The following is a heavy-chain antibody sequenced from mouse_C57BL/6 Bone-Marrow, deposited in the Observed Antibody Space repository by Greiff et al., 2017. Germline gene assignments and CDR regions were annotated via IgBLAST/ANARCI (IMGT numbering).Heavy chain of an antibody. CDR3: AWDGSGDWFAY. Sequence: DVHLVESGGGLVKPGGSLKLSCAASGFTFSSYAMSWVRQTPDKRLEWVATISDGGSYTYYPDTVKGRFTISRDNATNTLYLQMSHLKSEDTAMYYGAWDGSGDWFAYWGQGTLVTVSA. CDR1: GFTFSSYA. D-gene: IGHD2-2*01. CDR2: ISDGGSYT. V-gene: IGHV5-4*01. J-gene: IGHJ3*01.